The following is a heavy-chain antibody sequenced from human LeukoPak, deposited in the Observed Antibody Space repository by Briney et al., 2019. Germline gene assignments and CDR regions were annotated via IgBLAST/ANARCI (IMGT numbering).Heavy chain of an antibody. CDR3: AKRAKSYYDSSGYHFDY. CDR2: ISYGGSNK. CDR1: GFTFSSYG. D-gene: IGHD3-22*01. Sequence: PGGSLRLSCAASGFTFSSYGMHWVRQAPGKGLEWVAVISYGGSNKYYADSVKGRFTISRDNSKNTLYLQMNSLRAEDTAVYYCAKRAKSYYDSSGYHFDYWGQGTLVTVSS. V-gene: IGHV3-30*18. J-gene: IGHJ4*02.